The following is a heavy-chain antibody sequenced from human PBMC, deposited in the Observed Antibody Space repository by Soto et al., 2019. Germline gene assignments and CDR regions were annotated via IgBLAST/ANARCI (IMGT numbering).Heavy chain of an antibody. CDR1: GYTFTNYY. Sequence: GASVKVSCKASGYTFTNYYIHWVRQAPGQGLEWMGIIDPSGGSPTNAQKFQGRVSMTRDTSASTVYMQLSSLRVEDTAVYYCASSHYYAGGGYPVPFDFWGHGTLVTVSS. J-gene: IGHJ4*01. CDR2: IDPSGGSP. CDR3: ASSHYYAGGGYPVPFDF. D-gene: IGHD3-22*01. V-gene: IGHV1-46*01.